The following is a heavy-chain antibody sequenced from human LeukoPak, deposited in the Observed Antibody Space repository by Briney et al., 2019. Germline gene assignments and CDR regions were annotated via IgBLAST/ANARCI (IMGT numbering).Heavy chain of an antibody. V-gene: IGHV3-23*01. D-gene: IGHD6-19*01. CDR2: ISGSGGST. CDR3: AKGGYSSGRGAAFDI. CDR1: GFTFDDYA. Sequence: GGSLRLSCAASGFTFDDYAMHWVRQAPGKGLEWVSGISGSGGSTYYADSVKGRFTISRDNSKDTLYLQMNSLRAEDTAVYYCAKGGYSSGRGAAFDIWGQGTMVTVSS. J-gene: IGHJ3*02.